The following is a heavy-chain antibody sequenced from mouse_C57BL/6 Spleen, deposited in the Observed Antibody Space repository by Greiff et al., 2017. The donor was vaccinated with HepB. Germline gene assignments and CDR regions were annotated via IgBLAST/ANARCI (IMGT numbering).Heavy chain of an antibody. CDR2: IDPSDSYT. J-gene: IGHJ2*01. CDR3: ASGGVVEGGDY. V-gene: IGHV1-50*01. Sequence: VQLQQPGAELVKPGASVKLSCKASGYTFTSYWMQWVKQRPGQGLEWIGEIDPSDSYTNYNQKFKGKATLTVDTSSSTAYMQRSSLTSEDAAVYYCASGGVVEGGDYWGQGTTLTVSS. CDR1: GYTFTSYW. D-gene: IGHD1-1*01.